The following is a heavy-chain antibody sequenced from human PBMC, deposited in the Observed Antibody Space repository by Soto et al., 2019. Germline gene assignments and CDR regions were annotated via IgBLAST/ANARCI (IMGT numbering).Heavy chain of an antibody. CDR3: ARVRLGGMDV. D-gene: IGHD2-21*01. Sequence: PGGSLRLSCAASGFTFSSYEMNWVRQAPGKGLEWVSYISSSGSTMYYADSVKGRFTISRDNAKNSLYLQMNSLRAEDTAVYYCARVRLGGMDVWGQGTTVTVAS. V-gene: IGHV3-48*03. CDR1: GFTFSSYE. CDR2: ISSSGSTM. J-gene: IGHJ6*02.